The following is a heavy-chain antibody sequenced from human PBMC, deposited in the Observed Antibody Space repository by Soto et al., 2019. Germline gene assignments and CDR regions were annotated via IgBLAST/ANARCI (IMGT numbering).Heavy chain of an antibody. CDR2: INAYNGNT. V-gene: IGHV1-18*01. Sequence: QVQLVQSGAEVKKPGASVKVSCKASGYTFTSYGISWVRQAPGQGLEWMGWINAYNGNTNYAQKFQGRVTMTTDTSTSTAYMQLRSLRSEDPEVYYCTRDVGYGLIDYWGQGTLVTVSS. CDR3: TRDVGYGLIDY. D-gene: IGHD5-18*01. CDR1: GYTFTSYG. J-gene: IGHJ4*02.